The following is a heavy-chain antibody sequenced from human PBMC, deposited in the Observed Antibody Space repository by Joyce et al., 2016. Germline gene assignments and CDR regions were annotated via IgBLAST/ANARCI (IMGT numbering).Heavy chain of an antibody. CDR1: GFTVSSNY. CDR3: ARGLGCSSTSCYGVFDY. CDR2: IYSGGST. Sequence: EVQLVETGGALIQPGGSLRLSCAASGFTVSSNYISWVRQAPGKGLEWVSVIYSGGSTYYADSVKGRFTISRDNSKNTLYLQMNSLRAEGTAVYYCARGLGCSSTSCYGVFDYWGQGTLVTVSS. D-gene: IGHD2-2*01. V-gene: IGHV3-53*02. J-gene: IGHJ4*02.